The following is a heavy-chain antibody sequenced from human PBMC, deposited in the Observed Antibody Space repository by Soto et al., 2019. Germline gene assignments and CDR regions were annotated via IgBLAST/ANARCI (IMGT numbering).Heavy chain of an antibody. CDR2: MNPNSGNT. J-gene: IGHJ5*02. CDR1: GYTFTSYD. Sequence: QVQLVQSGAEVKKPGASVKVSCKASGYTFTSYDINWVRQATGQGLEWMGWMNPNSGNTGYAQKFQGRVTMTRNTSISTAYRERSSLRSADTAVYYCARGWYYGSGSPFDPWGQGTLVTVSS. D-gene: IGHD3-10*01. V-gene: IGHV1-8*01. CDR3: ARGWYYGSGSPFDP.